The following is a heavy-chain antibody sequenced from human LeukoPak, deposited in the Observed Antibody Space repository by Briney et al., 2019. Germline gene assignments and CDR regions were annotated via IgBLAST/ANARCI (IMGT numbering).Heavy chain of an antibody. J-gene: IGHJ4*02. CDR3: AKDDTSGYDSPY. CDR2: ISGSGGST. D-gene: IGHD5-12*01. V-gene: IGHV3-23*01. Sequence: GGSLRLSCAASGFTFSTYEMNWVRQAPGKGLEWVSAISGSGGSTYYADSVKGRFTISRDNSKNTLYLQMNSLRAEDTAVYYCAKDDTSGYDSPYWGQGTLVTVSS. CDR1: GFTFSTYE.